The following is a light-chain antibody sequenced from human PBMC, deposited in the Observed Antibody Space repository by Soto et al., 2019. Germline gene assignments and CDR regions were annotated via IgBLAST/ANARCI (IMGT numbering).Light chain of an antibody. Sequence: EIVLTQSPATLSSFPGDRVTLCCRSSQYINTRLAWYQHRPGQAPRLLIYQTSIRAAGIPARLSAGGSGTDFTLTISDVQPEDFAPYYCHQRQSWPRTFGQGTKVDI. CDR1: QYINTR. CDR2: QTS. J-gene: IGKJ1*01. V-gene: IGKV3-11*01. CDR3: HQRQSWPRT.